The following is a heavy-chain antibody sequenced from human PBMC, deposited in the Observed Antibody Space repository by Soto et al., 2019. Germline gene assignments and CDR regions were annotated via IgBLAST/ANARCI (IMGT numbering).Heavy chain of an antibody. D-gene: IGHD3-10*01. CDR1: GFTVSSNY. J-gene: IGHJ4*02. CDR2: IYSGGST. Sequence: EVQLVETGGGLIQPGGSLRLSCAASGFTVSSNYMSWVRQAPGKGLEWVPVIYSGGSTYYADSVKGRFTISRDNSKNTLYLQMNSLRAEDTAVYYCARVGPYGSGSYCDYWGQGTLVTVSS. V-gene: IGHV3-53*02. CDR3: ARVGPYGSGSYCDY.